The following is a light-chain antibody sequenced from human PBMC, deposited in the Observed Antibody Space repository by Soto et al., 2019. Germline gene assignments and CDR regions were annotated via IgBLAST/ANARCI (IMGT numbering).Light chain of an antibody. V-gene: IGKV1-5*03. Sequence: DIPMTQSPSTLSASVGDRVTITCRASQNINSWLAWYQQKPGKAPKLLIHKASSLQSGVPSRFSGSGSGTEFTLTISSLDPDDIATYYCQQYNGYGRFGQGTKVEIK. CDR1: QNINSW. CDR3: QQYNGYGR. CDR2: KAS. J-gene: IGKJ1*01.